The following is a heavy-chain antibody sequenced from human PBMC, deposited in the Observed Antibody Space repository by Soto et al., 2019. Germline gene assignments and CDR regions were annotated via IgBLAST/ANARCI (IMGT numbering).Heavy chain of an antibody. J-gene: IGHJ6*02. D-gene: IGHD6-13*01. V-gene: IGHV3-9*01. Sequence: GGSLRLSCAASGFTFDDYAMHWVRQAPGKGLEWVSGISWNSGSIGYADSVKGRFTISRDNAKNSLYLQMNSLRAEDTALYYCAKAGRIAAAGIYYGMDVWGQGTTVTVSS. CDR1: GFTFDDYA. CDR2: ISWNSGSI. CDR3: AKAGRIAAAGIYYGMDV.